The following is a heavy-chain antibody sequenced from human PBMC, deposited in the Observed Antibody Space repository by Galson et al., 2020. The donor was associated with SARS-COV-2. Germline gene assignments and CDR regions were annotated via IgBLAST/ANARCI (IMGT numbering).Heavy chain of an antibody. Sequence: QAGGSLRLSCAASGFTLSTYWMSWVRQAPGKGLEWVANINQDGSEKYYVDSVKGRFTISRDNAKNSLYLQMNSLRVEDTAGYYCARDMSVVVVVSTRENYFYYGMVVWGQVTMVTVFS. CDR2: INQDGSEK. CDR1: GFTLSTYW. D-gene: IGHD2-15*01. J-gene: IGHJ6*02. V-gene: IGHV3-7*01. CDR3: ARDMSVVVVVSTRENYFYYGMVV.